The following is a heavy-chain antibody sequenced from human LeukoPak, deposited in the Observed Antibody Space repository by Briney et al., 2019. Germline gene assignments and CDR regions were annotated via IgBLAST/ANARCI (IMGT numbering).Heavy chain of an antibody. CDR3: TRGNRYYDILTGDHYYYYMDV. D-gene: IGHD3-9*01. CDR2: IRSKANSYAT. Sequence: GGSLRLSCAASGFTFSGSAMHWVRQASGKGLEWVGRIRSKANSYATAYAASVKGRFTISRDDSKNTAYLQMNSLKTEDTAVYYCTRGNRYYDILTGDHYYYYMDVWGKGTTVTISS. CDR1: GFTFSGSA. V-gene: IGHV3-73*01. J-gene: IGHJ6*03.